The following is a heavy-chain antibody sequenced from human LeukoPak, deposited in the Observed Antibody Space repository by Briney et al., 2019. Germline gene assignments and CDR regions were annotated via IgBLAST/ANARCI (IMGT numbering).Heavy chain of an antibody. CDR1: GYTFTSYY. Sequence: ASVKVSCKASGYTFTSYYMHWVRQAPGQGLEWMGIINPSGGSTSYAQKFQGRVTMTTDTSTSTAYMELRSLRSDDTAVYYCAVSSNYRWFDPWGQGTLVTVSS. CDR3: AVSSNYRWFDP. CDR2: INPSGGST. V-gene: IGHV1-46*01. J-gene: IGHJ5*02. D-gene: IGHD4-11*01.